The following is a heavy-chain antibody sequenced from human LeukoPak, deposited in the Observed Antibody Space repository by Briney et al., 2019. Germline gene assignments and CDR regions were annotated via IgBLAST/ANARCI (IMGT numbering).Heavy chain of an antibody. J-gene: IGHJ4*02. Sequence: ESGPTLVNPTQTLTLTCTFSGFSLSTSGMCASWVRQPPGKALEWLALIDWDDDKYYSTSLKTRLTISKDTSKNQVVLTMTNMDPVDTATYYCARSRNYGDYFDYWGQGTLVTVSS. CDR3: ARSRNYGDYFDY. CDR2: IDWDDDK. V-gene: IGHV2-70*20. D-gene: IGHD4-17*01. CDR1: GFSLSTSGMC.